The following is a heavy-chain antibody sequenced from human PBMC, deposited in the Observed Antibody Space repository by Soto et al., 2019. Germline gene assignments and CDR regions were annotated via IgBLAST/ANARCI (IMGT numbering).Heavy chain of an antibody. CDR1: GFTFSTYD. Sequence: GGSLRLSCAASGFTFSTYDMHWVRQVPGKGLEWVSAIGSAHDPYYLGSVKGRFSISRENAKNSLYLQMNCLTTGDTAVYYCARAYLGRLPRRADYYYALDVWGQGTTVTVSS. CDR2: IGSAHDP. D-gene: IGHD1-26*01. CDR3: ARAYLGRLPRRADYYYALDV. V-gene: IGHV3-13*05. J-gene: IGHJ6*02.